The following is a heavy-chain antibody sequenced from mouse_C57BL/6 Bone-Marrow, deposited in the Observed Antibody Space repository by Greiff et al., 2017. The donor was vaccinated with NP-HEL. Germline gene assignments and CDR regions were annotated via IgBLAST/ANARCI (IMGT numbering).Heavy chain of an antibody. CDR3: AKKHYYGSTSYAMDY. Sequence: QVQLKQSGPGLVQPSQSLSITCTVSGFSLTSYGVHWVRQSPGKGLEWLGVIWRGGSTDYNAAFMSRLSITKDNSKSQVFFKMNSLQADDTAIYYCAKKHYYGSTSYAMDYWGQGTSVTVSS. J-gene: IGHJ4*01. V-gene: IGHV2-5*01. CDR2: IWRGGST. CDR1: GFSLTSYG. D-gene: IGHD1-1*01.